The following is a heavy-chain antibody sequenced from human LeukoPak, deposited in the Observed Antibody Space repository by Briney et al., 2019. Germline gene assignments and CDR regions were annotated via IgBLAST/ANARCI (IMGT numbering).Heavy chain of an antibody. V-gene: IGHV3-23*01. Sequence: GGSLRLSCAASGFTFSSYAMSWVRQAPGKGLEWVSANSGSGDSTYYADSVKGRFTISRDNSKNALYLQMNSLRAEDTAVYYCAKPCRSGLGPFDAFDIWGQGTMVTVSS. CDR2: NSGSGDST. CDR1: GFTFSSYA. CDR3: AKPCRSGLGPFDAFDI. D-gene: IGHD6-19*01. J-gene: IGHJ3*02.